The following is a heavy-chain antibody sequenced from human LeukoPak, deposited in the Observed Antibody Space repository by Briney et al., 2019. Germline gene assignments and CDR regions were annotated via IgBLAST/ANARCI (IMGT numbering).Heavy chain of an antibody. CDR2: IKQDGNQR. D-gene: IGHD5-18*01. J-gene: IGHJ4*02. CDR3: AKSIMGTAGLLDN. CDR1: GFSFSTYW. Sequence: GGSLRLSCAASGFSFSTYWMSWVRQVPGKGLEWVANIKQDGNQRYYVDSVKGRFTISTDNSKNTLILQMNSLRADDTAVYYCAKSIMGTAGLLDNWGQGTLVTVSS. V-gene: IGHV3-7*03.